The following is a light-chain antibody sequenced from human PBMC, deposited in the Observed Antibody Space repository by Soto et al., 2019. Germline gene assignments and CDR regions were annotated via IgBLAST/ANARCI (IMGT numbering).Light chain of an antibody. V-gene: IGKV1-5*03. J-gene: IGKJ5*01. CDR3: QQYKSYPLT. CDR1: QSISDL. Sequence: DIQMTQSPSTLSASVGDRVTITCRASQSISDLLAWYQQKPGRAPTLLIYKASALESGVPSRFSGSYSGTEFSLTISGLQPDDFATYYCQQYKSYPLTFGQGTRLEI. CDR2: KAS.